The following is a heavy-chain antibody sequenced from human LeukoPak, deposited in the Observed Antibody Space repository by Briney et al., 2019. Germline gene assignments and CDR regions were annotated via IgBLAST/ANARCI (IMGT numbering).Heavy chain of an antibody. CDR1: GGSISNYY. V-gene: IGHV4-59*01. Sequence: SETLSLTCTVSGGSISNYYWSWIRQPPGKGLEWIGFIYYSGSTNYNPSLKSRVTISVDTSKNQFSLKVRSVTPADTAVYYCARDRRSRQQWLAGTFDYWGQGTLVTVSS. J-gene: IGHJ4*02. CDR3: ARDRRSRQQWLAGTFDY. CDR2: IYYSGST. D-gene: IGHD6-19*01.